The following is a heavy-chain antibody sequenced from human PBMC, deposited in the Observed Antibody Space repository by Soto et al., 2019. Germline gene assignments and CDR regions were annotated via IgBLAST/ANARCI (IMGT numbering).Heavy chain of an antibody. Sequence: LSLTCTVSGVSIISGSYWGWIRQPPGEGPEWIASIYHGGTTSYNPSVKSRISISVDTSKNQFSLRLTSVTAADTATYYCARVHVMVVAGSTLDYWGPGTPVTVSS. J-gene: IGHJ4*03. CDR2: IYHGGTT. V-gene: IGHV4-38-2*02. CDR3: ARVHVMVVAGSTLDY. CDR1: GVSIISGSY. D-gene: IGHD6-19*01.